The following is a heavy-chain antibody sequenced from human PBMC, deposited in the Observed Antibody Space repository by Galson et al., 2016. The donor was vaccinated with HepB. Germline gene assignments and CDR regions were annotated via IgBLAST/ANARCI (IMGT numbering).Heavy chain of an antibody. V-gene: IGHV3-11*01. CDR1: GFTFSDYY. D-gene: IGHD2-2*01. CDR3: ARGPYTSYHLYYYFDY. CDR2: ITSTGSAI. J-gene: IGHJ4*02. Sequence: SLRLSCAASGFTFSDYYMTWVRQAPGKGLEWVSYITSTGSAIYSADSVKGRFTISRDNAKNSLYLQMYSLRAEDTAVYYCARGPYTSYHLYYYFDYWGQGTLVTVSS.